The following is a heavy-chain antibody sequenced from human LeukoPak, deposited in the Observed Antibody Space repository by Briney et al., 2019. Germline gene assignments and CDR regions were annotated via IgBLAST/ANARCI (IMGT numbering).Heavy chain of an antibody. CDR2: IYPGNSDT. CDR1: GYSFSTYW. J-gene: IGHJ4*02. CDR3: ARLMNYGNDVDHSSHFYFDY. V-gene: IGHV5-51*01. D-gene: IGHD4-11*01. Sequence: GESLKISCKGSGYSFSTYWIGWVRPMPGKGLEWMGIIYPGNSDTRYSPSFQGQVTISAVKSISTAYLQWSSLKASDSAMYYCARLMNYGNDVDHSSHFYFDYWGQGTLVTVSS.